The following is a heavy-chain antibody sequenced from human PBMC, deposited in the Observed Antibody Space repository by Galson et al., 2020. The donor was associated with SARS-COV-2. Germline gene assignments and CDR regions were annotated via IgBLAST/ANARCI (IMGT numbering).Heavy chain of an antibody. CDR3: ARHLLWFGEFNLDAFDI. D-gene: IGHD3-10*01. Sequence: SETLSLTCTVSGGSISSSSYYWGWIRQPPGKGLEWIGSIYYSGSTYYNPSLKSRVTISVDTSKNQFSLKLSSVTAADTAVYYCARHLLWFGEFNLDAFDISGQGTMVTVSS. CDR1: GGSISSSSYY. V-gene: IGHV4-39*01. J-gene: IGHJ3*02. CDR2: IYYSGST.